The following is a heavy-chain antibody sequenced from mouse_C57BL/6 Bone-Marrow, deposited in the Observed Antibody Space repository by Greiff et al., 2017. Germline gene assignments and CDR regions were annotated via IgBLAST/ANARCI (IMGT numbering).Heavy chain of an antibody. CDR3: ARIYYGTPMDY. CDR1: GFTFSDYY. V-gene: IGHV5-12*01. Sequence: EVQGVESGGGLVKPGGSLKLSCAASGFTFSDYYLYWVRQTPVTRLEWVAYISNGGGSTYYPDTVKGRFTISRDNAKNTRYLQMSRLKSEDTAMYYCARIYYGTPMDYWGQGTSVTVSS. D-gene: IGHD2-1*01. CDR2: ISNGGGST. J-gene: IGHJ4*01.